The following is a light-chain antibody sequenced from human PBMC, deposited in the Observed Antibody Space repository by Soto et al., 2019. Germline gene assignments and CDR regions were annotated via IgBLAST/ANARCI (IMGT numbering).Light chain of an antibody. J-gene: IGLJ1*01. Sequence: QSALTQPASVSGSPGQLITISCTGTSSDVGSYIYVSWYQHHPGKAPKLMIYDVSNRPSGVSNRFSGSKSGNTASLTISGLQAEDEAEYYCVSYTTFSSYVFGTGTKLTVL. CDR3: VSYTTFSSYV. CDR1: SSDVGSYIY. V-gene: IGLV2-14*01. CDR2: DVS.